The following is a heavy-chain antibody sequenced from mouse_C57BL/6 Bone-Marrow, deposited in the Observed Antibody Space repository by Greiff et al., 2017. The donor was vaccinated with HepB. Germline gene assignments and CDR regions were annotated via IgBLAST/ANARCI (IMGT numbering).Heavy chain of an antibody. CDR1: GYSITSGYY. J-gene: IGHJ3*01. CDR2: ISYDGSN. CDR3: ARGAYFLAWFAY. Sequence: ESGPGLVKPSQSLSLTCSVTGYSITSGYYWNWIRQFPGNQLEWMGYISYDGSNNYNPSLKNRISITRDTSKNQFFLKLNSVTTEDTATYYCARGAYFLAWFAYWGQGTLVTVSA. D-gene: IGHD2-10*01. V-gene: IGHV3-6*01.